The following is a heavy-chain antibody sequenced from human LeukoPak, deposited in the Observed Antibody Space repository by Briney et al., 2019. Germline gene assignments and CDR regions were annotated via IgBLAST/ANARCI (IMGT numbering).Heavy chain of an antibody. CDR3: ARETGDGFDY. D-gene: IGHD2-21*02. J-gene: IGHJ4*02. CDR2: IIPIFGTA. V-gene: IGHV1-69*06. CDR1: GYTFTGYY. Sequence: SVKVSCKASGYTFTGYYMHWVRQAPGQGLEWMGGIIPIFGTANYAQKFQGRVTITADKSTSTAYMELSGLRSEDTAVYYCARETGDGFDYWGQGTLVTVSS.